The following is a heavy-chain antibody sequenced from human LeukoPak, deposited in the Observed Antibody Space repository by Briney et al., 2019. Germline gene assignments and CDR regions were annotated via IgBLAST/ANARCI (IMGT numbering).Heavy chain of an antibody. V-gene: IGHV3-33*06. D-gene: IGHD2-21*02. CDR2: IWYDGSNK. CDR1: GFTFSNYG. J-gene: IGHJ4*02. CDR3: AKDIYITAGNFDY. Sequence: GRSLRLSCAASGFTFSNYGMHWVRQAPGKGLEWVAVIWYDGSNKYYADSVKGRFTISRDNSRTTLYLQMNSLRAEDTAVYYCAKDIYITAGNFDYWGQGTLVTVSS.